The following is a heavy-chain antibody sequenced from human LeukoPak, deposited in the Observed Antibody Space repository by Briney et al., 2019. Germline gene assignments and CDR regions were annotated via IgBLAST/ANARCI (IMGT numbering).Heavy chain of an antibody. V-gene: IGHV3-30-3*01. CDR3: ARDGKDYYGSGTKSDAFDI. Sequence: GGSLRLSCAASGFTFSSYAMHWVRQAPGKGLEWVAVISYDGSNKYYADSVKGRFTISRDNSKNTLNLQMNSLRAEDTAVYYCARDGKDYYGSGTKSDAFDIWGQGTMVTVSS. CDR2: ISYDGSNK. D-gene: IGHD3-10*01. CDR1: GFTFSSYA. J-gene: IGHJ3*02.